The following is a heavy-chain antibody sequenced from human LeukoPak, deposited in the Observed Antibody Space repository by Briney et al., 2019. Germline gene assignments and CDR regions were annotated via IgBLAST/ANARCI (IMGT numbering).Heavy chain of an antibody. J-gene: IGHJ3*02. CDR2: IYYSGST. V-gene: IGHV4-30-4*08. Sequence: PSQTLSLTCTVSGGSISSGDYYWSWIRQPPGKGLEWIGYIYYSGSTYYNPSLKSRVTISVGTSKNQFSLKLSSVTAADTAVYYCARTAYGSGSYYKGPNAFDIWGQGTMVTVSS. CDR3: ARTAYGSGSYYKGPNAFDI. CDR1: GGSISSGDYY. D-gene: IGHD3-10*01.